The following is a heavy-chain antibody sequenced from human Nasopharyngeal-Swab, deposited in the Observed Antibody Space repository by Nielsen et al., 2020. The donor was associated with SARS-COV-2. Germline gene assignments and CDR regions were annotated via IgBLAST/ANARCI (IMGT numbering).Heavy chain of an antibody. CDR1: GLTFNNYA. CDR2: IGGSGGST. V-gene: IGHV3-23*01. J-gene: IGHJ4*02. CDR3: AKNFYGSGSYLVS. D-gene: IGHD3-10*01. Sequence: GGSLRLSCAASGLTFNNYAMTWVRQAPGKGLEWVSTIGGSGGSTYYADSVKGRFTISRDNSKNTLYLQMNILRAEDTALYYCAKNFYGSGSYLVSWGQGTLVTVSS.